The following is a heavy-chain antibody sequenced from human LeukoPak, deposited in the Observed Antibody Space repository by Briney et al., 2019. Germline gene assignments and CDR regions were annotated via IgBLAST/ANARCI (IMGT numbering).Heavy chain of an antibody. CDR2: IHYSGST. CDR1: GGSISSYC. Sequence: SETLSLTCTVAGGSISSYCWSWIRQPPGKGLEWTGNIHYSGSTNYNPSLKSRVTISADMSKNQFSLKLSSVTAADTAVYYCAREDTTGLTDFWGQGTLVTVSS. D-gene: IGHD1-1*01. V-gene: IGHV4-59*01. J-gene: IGHJ4*02. CDR3: AREDTTGLTDF.